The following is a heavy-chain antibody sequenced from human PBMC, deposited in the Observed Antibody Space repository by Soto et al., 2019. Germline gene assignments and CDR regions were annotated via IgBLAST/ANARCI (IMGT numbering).Heavy chain of an antibody. CDR1: GFTFSRFT. CDR2: ISSKSAYI. V-gene: IGHV3-21*06. J-gene: IGHJ5*02. D-gene: IGHD3-10*01. CDR3: AREAGGVSAAEGWFDP. Sequence: EVQLVESGGGLVKPGGSLRLSCAASGFTFSRFTMNWVRQAPGKGVEWVSAISSKSAYIYYANSVRGRFTISRGNAKISVSLRLNSLRAEDTAVYYCAREAGGVSAAEGWFDPWGQGTLVTVSS.